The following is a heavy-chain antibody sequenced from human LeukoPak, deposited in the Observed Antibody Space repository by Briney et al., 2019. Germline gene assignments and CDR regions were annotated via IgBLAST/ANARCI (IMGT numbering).Heavy chain of an antibody. CDR2: IKQDGTEK. Sequence: PGGSLRLSCAAVGFNFSSYWMTWVRQAPGKGLEWVANIKQDGTEKYYVDSVKGRFTISRDNAKNSLYLQMNSLRAEDTAVYYCARVAGPSSYSGSSSPGYWGQGTLVTVSS. V-gene: IGHV3-7*02. J-gene: IGHJ4*02. CDR3: ARVAGPSSYSGSSSPGY. D-gene: IGHD1-26*01. CDR1: GFNFSSYW.